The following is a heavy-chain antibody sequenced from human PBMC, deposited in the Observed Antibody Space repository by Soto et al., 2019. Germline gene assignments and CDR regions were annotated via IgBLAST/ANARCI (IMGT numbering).Heavy chain of an antibody. D-gene: IGHD4-17*01. CDR3: ARDLRGDYLGSPSYYFDC. V-gene: IGHV3-21*01. CDR1: GFAFSSYT. Sequence: EVQLVESGGGLVKPGGSLRLSCAASGFAFSSYTMNWVRQAPGKGLEWVSSISSSSTYIYYVDSVKGRFTISRDNAKNSLFLQMNNLRAEDTAVYYCARDLRGDYLGSPSYYFDCWGQGTLVTVSS. CDR2: ISSSSTYI. J-gene: IGHJ4*02.